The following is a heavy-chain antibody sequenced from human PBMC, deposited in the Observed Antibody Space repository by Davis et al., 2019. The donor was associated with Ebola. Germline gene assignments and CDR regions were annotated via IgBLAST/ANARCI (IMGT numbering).Heavy chain of an antibody. J-gene: IGHJ4*02. V-gene: IGHV3-7*01. CDR3: ATDSGYDMGGDGY. CDR2: INEDGSEK. D-gene: IGHD5-12*01. Sequence: PGGSLRLSCAASGFTFSRSWMSWVRQAPGKGLEWVANINEDGSEKYYMDSVKGRFTISRDNAKNSLYLQMNSLRAEETDVYYCATDSGYDMGGDGYWGQGTLVTVSS. CDR1: GFTFSRSW.